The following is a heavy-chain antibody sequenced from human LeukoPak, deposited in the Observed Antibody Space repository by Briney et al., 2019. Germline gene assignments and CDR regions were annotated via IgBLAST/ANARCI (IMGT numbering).Heavy chain of an antibody. CDR1: GFTVSSNY. J-gene: IGHJ5*02. Sequence: GGSLRLSCAASGFTVSSNYMTWVRQAPGKGLEWVSVIYSDGSPYYADSVKGRFTISRDNSKNTLYLQMNSLRAEDTAVYYCAKVESIAAAGTWGQGTLVTVSS. CDR2: IYSDGSP. D-gene: IGHD6-13*01. V-gene: IGHV3-66*01. CDR3: AKVESIAAAGT.